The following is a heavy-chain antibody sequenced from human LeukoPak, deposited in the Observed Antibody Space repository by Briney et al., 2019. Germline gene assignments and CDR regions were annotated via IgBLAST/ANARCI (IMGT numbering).Heavy chain of an antibody. CDR1: GFILSTYG. J-gene: IGHJ4*02. CDR2: ITGTGGST. Sequence: PGASLRLSCAASGFILSTYGVSWVRQPPGKGLEWVSGITGTGGSTYYADSVKGRFTVSRDTSKNTLCLQMNSLRAEDTAIYYCAKDHGTAVAGFYYWGPGTLVTVSS. D-gene: IGHD6-19*01. V-gene: IGHV3-23*01. CDR3: AKDHGTAVAGFYY.